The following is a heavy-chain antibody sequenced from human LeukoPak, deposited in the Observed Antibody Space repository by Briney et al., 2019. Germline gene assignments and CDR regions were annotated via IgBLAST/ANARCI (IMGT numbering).Heavy chain of an antibody. CDR3: VREDYGDYTESFQH. D-gene: IGHD4-17*01. CDR2: IGSTSSSI. Sequence: PGGSLRLSCAASGFTFSSYAMSWVRQAPGKGLEWVSSIGSTSSSIYYAASVKGRFTISRDNAKNSLYLQMNSLRAEDTAVYYCVREDYGDYTESFQHWGQGTLVTVSS. J-gene: IGHJ1*01. V-gene: IGHV3-21*01. CDR1: GFTFSSYA.